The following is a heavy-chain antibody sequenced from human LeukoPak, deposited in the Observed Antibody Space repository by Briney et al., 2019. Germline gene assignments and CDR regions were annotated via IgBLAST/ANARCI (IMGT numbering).Heavy chain of an antibody. CDR1: RGSISRYF. CDR2: IYTSGST. D-gene: IGHD2-15*01. J-gene: IGHJ4*02. Sequence: PSETLSLTRTVSRGSISRYFCSWIRPPTAKGLEWIGRIYTSGSTNYNPSLKSRVTMSVDTSKHQLSLKMSSVTAADTAVYYCARRYLGVVVVAAETSFDYWGQGTLVTVSS. CDR3: ARRYLGVVVVAAETSFDY. V-gene: IGHV4-4*07.